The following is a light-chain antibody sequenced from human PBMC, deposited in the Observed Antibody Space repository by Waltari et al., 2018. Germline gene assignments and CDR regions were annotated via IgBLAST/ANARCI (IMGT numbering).Light chain of an antibody. CDR3: STWDDGLAGGVV. CDR1: RFNIGSNT. CDR2: NND. J-gene: IGLJ2*01. Sequence: QAVLTQPPSASGTPGQPVTISCSGSRFNIGSNTVSWYQQLPGTTPKVLIYNNDQRPSGVPDRFSGSKSGTSVSLAISGLQSDDEADYYCSTWDDGLAGGVVFGGGTKLTVL. V-gene: IGLV1-44*01.